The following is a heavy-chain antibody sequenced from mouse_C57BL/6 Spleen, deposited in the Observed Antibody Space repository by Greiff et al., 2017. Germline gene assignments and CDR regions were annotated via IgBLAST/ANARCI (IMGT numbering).Heavy chain of an antibody. Sequence: EVQLQQSGPELVKPGASVKIPCKASGYTFTDYNMDWVKQSHGKSLEWIGDIIPNHGGTIYNQKITGKATLHVDKSYSTAYMEFHSRTSEDTAVYYYATHYSIAYWGQGTLVTGSS. V-gene: IGHV1-18*01. CDR1: GYTFTDYN. D-gene: IGHD1-1*02. CDR3: ATHYSIAY. CDR2: IIPNHGGT. J-gene: IGHJ3*01.